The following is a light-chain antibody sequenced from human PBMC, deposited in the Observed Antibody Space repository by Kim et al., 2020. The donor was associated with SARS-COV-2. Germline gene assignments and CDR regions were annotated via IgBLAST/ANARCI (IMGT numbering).Light chain of an antibody. CDR1: SSNIGSNI. CDR3: AAWDDSLNGWV. V-gene: IGLV1-44*01. Sequence: QSVLTQPPSVSGNPGQRVTISCSGSSSNIGSNIVNWYQQLPGTAPKLLIYTNNQRPSGVPDRFSGSKSGTSASLAISGLQSEDEADYYCAAWDDSLNGWVFGGGTQLTVL. J-gene: IGLJ3*02. CDR2: TNN.